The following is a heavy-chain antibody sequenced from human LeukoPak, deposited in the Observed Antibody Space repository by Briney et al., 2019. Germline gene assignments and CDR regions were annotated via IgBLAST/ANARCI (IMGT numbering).Heavy chain of an antibody. CDR3: AKDSDYGGNSNFDY. V-gene: IGHV3-9*01. D-gene: IGHD4-17*01. CDR2: ISWNSGSI. J-gene: IGHJ4*02. Sequence: TGGSLRLSCAASGFTFSSYGMHWVRQAPGKGLEWVSGISWNSGSIGYADSVKGRFTISRDNAKNSLYLQMNSLRAEDTALYYCAKDSDYGGNSNFDYWGQGTLVTVSS. CDR1: GFTFSSYG.